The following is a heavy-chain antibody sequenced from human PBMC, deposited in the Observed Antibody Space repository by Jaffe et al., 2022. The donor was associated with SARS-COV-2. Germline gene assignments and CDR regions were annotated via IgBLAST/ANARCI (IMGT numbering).Heavy chain of an antibody. D-gene: IGHD1-26*01. CDR1: GFTFSDFY. J-gene: IGHJ3*02. V-gene: IGHV3-11*01. Sequence: QVQLVESGGGLVKPGGSLRLSCAASGFTFSDFYMTWIRQAPGKGLEWVSYISGNGVTVYYADSVKGRITISRDNAKNSLYLQINSLRAEDTAMYYCARDTSWDTGAFDIWGQGTMVTVS. CDR2: ISGNGVTV. CDR3: ARDTSWDTGAFDI.